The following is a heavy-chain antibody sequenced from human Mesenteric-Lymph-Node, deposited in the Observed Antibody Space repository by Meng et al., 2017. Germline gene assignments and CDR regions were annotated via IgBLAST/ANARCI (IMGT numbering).Heavy chain of an antibody. CDR3: ARTNYGDYNWFDP. J-gene: IGHJ5*02. CDR2: IYYSGST. D-gene: IGHD4-17*01. CDR1: GGSISSGGFY. Sequence: QLQESGPGLVKPSHTLSLTCTVTGGSISSGGFYWSWIRQHPGKGLEWIGYIYYSGSTYYNPSLRSRFAISTDTSKNQFSLKLTSVTAAATAVYFCARTNYGDYNWFDPWGRGTLVTVSS. V-gene: IGHV4-31*03.